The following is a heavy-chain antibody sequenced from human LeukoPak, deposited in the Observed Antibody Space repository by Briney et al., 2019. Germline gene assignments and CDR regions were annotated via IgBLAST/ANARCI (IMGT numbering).Heavy chain of an antibody. J-gene: IGHJ4*02. CDR1: GFSFSSCG. CDR3: VKAGYYDSSGYYYYLDY. D-gene: IGHD3-22*01. CDR2: IAKDGTDI. Sequence: GGSLRLSCAASGFSFSSCGMRWVRQTPDKGLEWVAAIAKDGTDIHYVDSVKGRFTISRDNSRNTLYLQMFSLSTEDTAVYYCVKAGYYDSSGYYYYLDYWGQGTLVSVSS. V-gene: IGHV3-30*18.